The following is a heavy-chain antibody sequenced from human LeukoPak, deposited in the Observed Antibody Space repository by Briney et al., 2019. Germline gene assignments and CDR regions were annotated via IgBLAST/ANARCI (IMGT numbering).Heavy chain of an antibody. J-gene: IGHJ4*02. CDR1: GGSFSGYS. CDR2: FSHSGFP. Sequence: KTSETLSLTCAIYGGSFSGYSWTWIRQPPGKGLERIGEFSHSGFPVYNPSLGGRVTISIDASKNQFSLKLNSVTAADTAVYYCARPRLLYGSRPTLVWGAGTLVTVSS. CDR3: ARPRLLYGSRPTLV. D-gene: IGHD3-10*01. V-gene: IGHV4-34*01.